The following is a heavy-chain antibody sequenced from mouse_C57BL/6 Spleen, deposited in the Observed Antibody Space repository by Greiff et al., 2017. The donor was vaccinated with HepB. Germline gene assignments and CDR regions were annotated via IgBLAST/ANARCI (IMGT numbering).Heavy chain of an antibody. CDR2: IDPSDSYT. V-gene: IGHV1-69*01. CDR1: GYTFTSYW. D-gene: IGHD1-1*01. CDR3: ARRGFITTIVSFDY. J-gene: IGHJ2*01. Sequence: QVQLQQPGAELVMPGASVKLSCKASGYTFTSYWMHWVKQRPGQGLEWIGEIDPSDSYTNYNQKFKGKSTLTVYKSSSTAYMQLSSLTSEYSAVYYCARRGFITTIVSFDYWGQGTTLTVSS.